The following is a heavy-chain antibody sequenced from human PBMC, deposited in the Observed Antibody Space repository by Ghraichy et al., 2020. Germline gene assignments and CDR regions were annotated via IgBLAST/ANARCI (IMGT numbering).Heavy chain of an antibody. D-gene: IGHD1-14*01. V-gene: IGHV4-4*07. J-gene: IGHJ6*02. CDR1: GGSISSYY. Sequence: SETLSLTCTVSGGSISSYYWYWIRQPAGKGLEWIGRIYTTGSTDYNPSLESRVTMSVDTSKKQISLELRSVSAADTAVYYCARAAWEPLTRNYYELDVWGQGTTVTVS. CDR2: IYTTGST. CDR3: ARAAWEPLTRNYYELDV.